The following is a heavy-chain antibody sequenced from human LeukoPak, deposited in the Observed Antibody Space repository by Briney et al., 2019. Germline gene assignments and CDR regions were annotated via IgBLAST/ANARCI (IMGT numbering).Heavy chain of an antibody. J-gene: IGHJ4*02. CDR2: INWNGGST. D-gene: IGHD3-9*01. Sequence: PGGSLRLSCAASGFTFDDYGMSWVRQAPGKGLEWVSGINWNGGSTGYADSVKGRFTISRDNAKNSLYLQMNSLRAEDTAVYYCTRGVRYYDILTGYYNLGGEDYWGQGTLVTVSS. CDR3: TRGVRYYDILTGYYNLGGEDY. V-gene: IGHV3-20*04. CDR1: GFTFDDYG.